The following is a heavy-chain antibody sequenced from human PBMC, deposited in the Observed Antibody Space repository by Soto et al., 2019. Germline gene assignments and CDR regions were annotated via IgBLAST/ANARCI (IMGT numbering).Heavy chain of an antibody. CDR2: IIPIFGTA. CDR1: GGTFSSYA. D-gene: IGHD6-19*01. V-gene: IGHV1-69*13. CDR3: ARLVSVAGTNNYYYGMDV. Sequence: ASVKVSCKASGGTFSSYAISWVRQAPGQGLEWMGGIIPIFGTANYAQKFQGRVTITADESTSTAYMELSSLRSEDTAVYYGARLVSVAGTNNYYYGMDVWGHGTTVTVSS. J-gene: IGHJ6*02.